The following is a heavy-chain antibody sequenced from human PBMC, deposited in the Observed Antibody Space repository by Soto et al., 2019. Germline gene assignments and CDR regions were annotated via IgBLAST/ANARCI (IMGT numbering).Heavy chain of an antibody. CDR3: AKDHRNGGSRVDY. V-gene: IGHV3-30*18. J-gene: IGHJ4*02. Sequence: QVQLVESGGGVVQPGRSLRLSCAVSGFSFKSHGMHWVRQAPGKGLEWVAFISYDGKDANYADSVKGRFTISRDNSKDELYLQMGSLRGEDTAVYFCAKDHRNGGSRVDYWGQGTLVTVSS. D-gene: IGHD2-15*01. CDR1: GFSFKSHG. CDR2: ISYDGKDA.